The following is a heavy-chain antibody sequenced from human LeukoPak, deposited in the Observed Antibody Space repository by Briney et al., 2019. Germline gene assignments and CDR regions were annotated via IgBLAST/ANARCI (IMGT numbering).Heavy chain of an antibody. CDR1: GFTFSTDI. J-gene: IGHJ4*02. Sequence: GGSLRLSCAASGFTFSTDIMNWVRQAPGRGLEWVSSISSSSSYIYYADSVKGRFTISRDNAKNSLYLQMNSLRAEDTAVYYCARDPSSSSAFDYWGQGTLVTVSS. CDR3: ARDPSSSSAFDY. D-gene: IGHD6-6*01. CDR2: ISSSSSYI. V-gene: IGHV3-21*01.